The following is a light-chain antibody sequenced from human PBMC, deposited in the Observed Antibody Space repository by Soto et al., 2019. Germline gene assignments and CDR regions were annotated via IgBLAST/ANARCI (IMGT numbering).Light chain of an antibody. CDR1: ESVSDNY. CDR3: QQRSNWLLT. Sequence: EIVLTQSPCTLSLSPGERATLSCRASESVSDNYLAWYQQRSGQAPRLVIYGASSRATGIPARFSGSGSGTDFTLTISSLEPEDFAVYYCQQRSNWLLTFGGGTKVDIK. CDR2: GAS. V-gene: IGKV3D-20*02. J-gene: IGKJ4*01.